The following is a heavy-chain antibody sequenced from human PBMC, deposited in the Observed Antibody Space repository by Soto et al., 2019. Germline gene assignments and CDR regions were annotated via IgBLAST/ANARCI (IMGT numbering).Heavy chain of an antibody. CDR2: SRNKANNYAT. D-gene: IGHD6-6*01. J-gene: IGHJ6*02. V-gene: IGHV3-72*01. CDR1: AFTFSAHN. Sequence: EVLLVESGGGLVQPGGSLRLSCAASAFTFSAHNMVWVRQAPGKGLEWVGRSRNKANNYATEYAASVKGRFTNSRDDSKNSLYLQMNSLKTEDTAWYYCARDGGIAARHYYGMDVWGQGTTVTVSS. CDR3: ARDGGIAARHYYGMDV.